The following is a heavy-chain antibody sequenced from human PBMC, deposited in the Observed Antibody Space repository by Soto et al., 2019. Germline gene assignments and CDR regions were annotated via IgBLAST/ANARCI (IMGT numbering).Heavy chain of an antibody. CDR3: AHAGDYDLLSFDH. CDR1: GFSLTTTHMG. V-gene: IGHV2-5*02. D-gene: IGHD4-17*01. CDR2: IYWDDDK. J-gene: IGHJ4*02. Sequence: QITLKESGPPLVRPAQTLTLTCAFSGFSLTTTHMGVAWIRQPPGKGLEWLALIYWDDDKRYSPSLKNRLAISKDTSRNRVVLTSTNMNPEDTGTYFCAHAGDYDLLSFDHWGPGTLVTVSS.